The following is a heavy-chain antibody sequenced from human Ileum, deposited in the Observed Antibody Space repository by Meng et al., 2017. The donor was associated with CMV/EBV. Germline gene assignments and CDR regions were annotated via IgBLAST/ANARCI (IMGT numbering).Heavy chain of an antibody. CDR1: GFNLSSYT. D-gene: IGHD5-12*01. J-gene: IGHJ4*02. CDR3: VRETGDLVATIPFDS. V-gene: IGHV3-21*01. Sequence: GGSLRLSCAASGFNLSSYTMNWVRQAPGKGLEWVASIRRSGSFIYYADSVRGRFTMSRENPKNSLYLQMDSLRADETAVYDCVRETGDLVATIPFDSWGQGTLVTVSS. CDR2: IRRSGSFI.